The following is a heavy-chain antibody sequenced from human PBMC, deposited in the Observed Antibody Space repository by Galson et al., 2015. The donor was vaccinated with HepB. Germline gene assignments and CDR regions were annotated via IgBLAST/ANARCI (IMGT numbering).Heavy chain of an antibody. CDR3: ARESGGAFDI. J-gene: IGHJ3*02. D-gene: IGHD1-26*01. V-gene: IGHV6-1*01. CDR1: GDSVSSNSVA. CDR2: TYYRFKWYY. Sequence: CAISGDSVSSNSVAWNWIRQSPSRGLEWLGRTYYRFKWYYDYAVSVKSRITINPDTSKNQFSLQLNSVTPEDTAVYYCARESGGAFDIWGQGTVVTVSS.